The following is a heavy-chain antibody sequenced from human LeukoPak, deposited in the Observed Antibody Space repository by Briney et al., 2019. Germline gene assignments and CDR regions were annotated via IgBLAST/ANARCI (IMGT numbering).Heavy chain of an antibody. CDR2: IYYSGST. CDR1: GGPISSYY. J-gene: IGHJ5*02. CDR3: ARAMDDYVWGSYRTFDP. D-gene: IGHD3-16*02. V-gene: IGHV4-59*01. Sequence: SETLSLTCTVSGGPISSYYWSWIRQPPGKGLEWIGYIYYSGSTNYNPSLKSRVTISVDTSKNQSSLKLSSVTAADTAVYYCARAMDDYVWGSYRTFDPWGQDTLVTVSS.